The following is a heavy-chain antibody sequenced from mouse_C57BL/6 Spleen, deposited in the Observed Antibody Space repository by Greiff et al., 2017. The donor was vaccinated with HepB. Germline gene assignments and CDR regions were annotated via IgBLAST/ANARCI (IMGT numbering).Heavy chain of an antibody. Sequence: QVQLQQSGTELVKPGASVKLSCKASGYTFTSYWMHWVKQRPGQGLEWIGNINPSNGGTNYNEKFKSKATLTVDKSSSTAYMQLSSLTSEDSAVYYCARGGYYGSAGYFDVWGTGTTVTVSS. CDR2: INPSNGGT. D-gene: IGHD1-1*01. CDR1: GYTFTSYW. J-gene: IGHJ1*03. CDR3: ARGGYYGSAGYFDV. V-gene: IGHV1-53*01.